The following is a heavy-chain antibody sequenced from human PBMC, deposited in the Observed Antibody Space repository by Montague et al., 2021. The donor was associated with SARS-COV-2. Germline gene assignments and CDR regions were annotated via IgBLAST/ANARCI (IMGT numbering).Heavy chain of an antibody. D-gene: IGHD6-13*01. CDR3: ARSGEGGTSWPFDY. J-gene: IGHJ4*02. CDR2: IYTRGGT. V-gene: IGHV4-61*02. Sequence: TLSLTCTVSGGSIRSGSHNWSWIRQSAGKGLEWIGRIYTRGGTYYNPSLKSRVTISIDTSKNQLSLKLSSVTAADAAMYYCARSGEGGTSWPFDYWGQGTLVTVSS. CDR1: GGSIRSGSHN.